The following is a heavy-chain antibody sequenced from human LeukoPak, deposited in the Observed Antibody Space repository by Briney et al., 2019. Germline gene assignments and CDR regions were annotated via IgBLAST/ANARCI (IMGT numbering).Heavy chain of an antibody. D-gene: IGHD2-2*01. CDR1: GFTSSSYG. J-gene: IGHJ4*02. V-gene: IGHV3-30*02. CDR2: IWSDGSNE. Sequence: GGSLRLSCAASGFTSSSYGMHWVRQAPGKGLEWVAFIWSDGSNEYYTDSVKGRFTISRDNSKNTLYLQLNSLRPEDTAVYYCARGGIGASWDPFDYWGQGTLVTVSS. CDR3: ARGGIGASWDPFDY.